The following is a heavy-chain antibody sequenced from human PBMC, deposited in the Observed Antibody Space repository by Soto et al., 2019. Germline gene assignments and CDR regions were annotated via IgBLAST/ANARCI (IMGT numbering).Heavy chain of an antibody. V-gene: IGHV4-59*01. CDR2: IYYSGST. CDR3: AGSYGDYVSFAFDI. J-gene: IGHJ3*02. CDR1: GGSISSYY. Sequence: SETLSLTCTVSGGSISSYYWSWIRQPPGKGLEWIGYIYYSGSTNYNPSLKSRVTISVDTSKNQFSLKLSSVTAADTAVYYCAGSYGDYVSFAFDIWGQGTMVTVSS. D-gene: IGHD4-17*01.